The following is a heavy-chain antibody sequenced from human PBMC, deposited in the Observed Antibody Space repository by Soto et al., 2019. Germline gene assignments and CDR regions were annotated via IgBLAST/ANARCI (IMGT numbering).Heavy chain of an antibody. CDR2: IIPIFGTA. CDR3: ARGRDGYNYPSIH. V-gene: IGHV1-69*13. J-gene: IGHJ4*02. Sequence: GASVKVSCKASGGTFSSYAISWVRQAPGQGLEWMGGIIPIFGTANYAQKFQGRVTITADESTSTAYMELSSLRSEDTAVYYCARGRDGYNYPSIHWGQGTLVTVSS. D-gene: IGHD5-12*01. CDR1: GGTFSSYA.